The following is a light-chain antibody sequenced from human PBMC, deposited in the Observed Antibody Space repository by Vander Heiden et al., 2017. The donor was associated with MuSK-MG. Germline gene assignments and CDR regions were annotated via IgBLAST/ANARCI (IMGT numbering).Light chain of an antibody. V-gene: IGLV2-11*01. Sequence: QSALTQPRSVSGSPGQSVTISCTGTSSDVGGYNYVSWYQQHPGKAPKLMIYDVSKRPSGVPDRFSGSKSGNTASLTISGLQAEEEADYYCCSYAGSYALVVFGGGTKLTVL. CDR1: SSDVGGYNY. J-gene: IGLJ2*01. CDR3: CSYAGSYALVV. CDR2: DVS.